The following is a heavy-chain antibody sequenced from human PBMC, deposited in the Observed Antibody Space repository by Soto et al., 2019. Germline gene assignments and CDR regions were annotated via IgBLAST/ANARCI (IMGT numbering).Heavy chain of an antibody. D-gene: IGHD2-15*01. CDR2: ISYDGSDR. CDR3: ARSTYCNGGSCYPQY. J-gene: IGHJ4*02. CDR1: GFTFSDYG. V-gene: IGHV3-30*03. Sequence: GGSLRLSCEVPGFTFSDYGFHWVRQAPGKGLEWVAMISYDGSDRYYRDSVQGRFTISRDDSKNTVFLQMNSLRTEDTAMYYCARSTYCNGGSCYPQYWGPGTLVTVSS.